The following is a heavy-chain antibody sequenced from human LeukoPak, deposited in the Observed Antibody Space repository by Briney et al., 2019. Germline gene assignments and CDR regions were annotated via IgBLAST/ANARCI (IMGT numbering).Heavy chain of an antibody. CDR3: ARRIAAAGTLAFDI. J-gene: IGHJ3*02. CDR2: INPNSGGT. D-gene: IGHD6-13*01. Sequence: ASVKVSCKASGYTFTGYYMHWVRQAPGQGLEWMGWINPNSGGTNYAQKFQGRVTMTRDTSISTAYVELSRLRSDDTAVYYCARRIAAAGTLAFDIWGQGTMVTVSS. CDR1: GYTFTGYY. V-gene: IGHV1-2*02.